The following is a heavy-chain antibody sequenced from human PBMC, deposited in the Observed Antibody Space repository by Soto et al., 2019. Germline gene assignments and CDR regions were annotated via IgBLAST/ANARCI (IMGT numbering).Heavy chain of an antibody. CDR2: ISLGGGST. J-gene: IGHJ4*02. V-gene: IGHV3-23*01. CDR3: AKTVSIAVVAAPNFDS. D-gene: IGHD2-15*01. CDR1: GFTFSRFD. Sequence: EVQLLESGGGLVQPGGSLRLSCAASGFTFSRFDMSWVRQAPGKGLQWVAGISLGGGSTYYTDSVKGRFTISRDNSENTLYLQMNSLRGDDTAVYYCAKTVSIAVVAAPNFDSWGQVTLVTVSS.